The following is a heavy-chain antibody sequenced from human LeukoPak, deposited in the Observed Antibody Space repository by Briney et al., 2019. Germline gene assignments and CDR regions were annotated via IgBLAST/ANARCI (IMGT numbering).Heavy chain of an antibody. Sequence: SETLSLTCTVSGGSISSGSYYWNWIRQPAGEGLEWIGRIYTSGSTKYNPSLKSRVTISVDTSKNQFSLKLSSVTAADTAVYYCARGDRSSTSCYRVGLYYYYMDVWGKGTTVTVSS. D-gene: IGHD2-2*02. CDR1: GGSISSGSYY. CDR2: IYTSGST. CDR3: ARGDRSSTSCYRVGLYYYYMDV. J-gene: IGHJ6*03. V-gene: IGHV4-61*02.